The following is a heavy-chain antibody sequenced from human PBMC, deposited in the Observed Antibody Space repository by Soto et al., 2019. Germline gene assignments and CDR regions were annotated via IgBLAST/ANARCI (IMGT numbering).Heavy chain of an antibody. J-gene: IGHJ5*02. CDR2: IYYSGST. CDR3: ARHPIPMVRGVIGWFDP. V-gene: IGHV4-39*01. D-gene: IGHD3-10*01. Sequence: QLQLQESGPGLVKPSETLSLTCTVSGGSISSSSYYWGWIRQPPGKGLEWIGSIYYSGSTYYNPSLKSRVTISVDTSKNQFSLKLSSVTAADTAVYYCARHPIPMVRGVIGWFDPWGQGTLVTVSS. CDR1: GGSISSSSYY.